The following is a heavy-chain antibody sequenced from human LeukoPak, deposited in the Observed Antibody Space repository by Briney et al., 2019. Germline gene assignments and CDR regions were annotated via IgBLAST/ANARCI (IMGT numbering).Heavy chain of an antibody. CDR1: GFTFSSYA. J-gene: IGHJ4*02. CDR3: AKAPWTYYYDSTGQLRGYYFDY. V-gene: IGHV3-23*01. Sequence: GGSLRLSCAASGFTFSSYAMSWVRQAPGKGLEWVSAISGSGGSTYYADSVKGRFTISRDNSKNTLYLQMNSLRAEDTALYYCAKAPWTYYYDSTGQLRGYYFDYWGQGTLATVSS. D-gene: IGHD3-22*01. CDR2: ISGSGGST.